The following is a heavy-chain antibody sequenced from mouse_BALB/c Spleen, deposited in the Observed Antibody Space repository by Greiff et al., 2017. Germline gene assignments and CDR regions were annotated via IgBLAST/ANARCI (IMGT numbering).Heavy chain of an antibody. V-gene: IGHV3-6*02. Sequence: VQLKQSGPGLVKPSQSLSLTCSVTGYSITSGYYWNWIRQFPGNKLEWMGYISYDGSNNYNPSLKNRISITRDTSKNQFFLKLNSVTTEDTATYYCARITTALFDYWGQGTTLTVSS. CDR3: ARITTALFDY. CDR2: ISYDGSN. CDR1: GYSITSGYY. D-gene: IGHD1-2*01. J-gene: IGHJ2*01.